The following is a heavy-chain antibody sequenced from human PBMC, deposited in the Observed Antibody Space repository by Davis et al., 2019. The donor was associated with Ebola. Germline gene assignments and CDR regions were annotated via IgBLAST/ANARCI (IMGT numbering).Heavy chain of an antibody. CDR2: INAGNGNT. V-gene: IGHV1-3*01. Sequence: ASVKVSCKASGYTFTSYAMHWVRQAPGQRLEWMGWINAGNGNTKYSQKFQGRVTITRDTTASTAYMELSSLRSEDTAVYYCARGLVTLYAFDIWGQGTMVTVSS. CDR1: GYTFTSYA. CDR3: ARGLVTLYAFDI. D-gene: IGHD2-21*02. J-gene: IGHJ3*02.